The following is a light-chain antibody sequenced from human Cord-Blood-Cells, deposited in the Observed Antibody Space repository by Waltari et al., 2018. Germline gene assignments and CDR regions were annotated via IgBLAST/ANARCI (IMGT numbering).Light chain of an antibody. CDR1: RRDVGGYNY. CDR3: SSYTSSSTWV. Sequence: QSALTQPASVSGSPGQSITIPCPGTRRDVGGYNYVSWYQQHPGKAPKLMIYDVSKRPSGVSNRFSGSKSGNTASLTISGLQAEDEADYYCSSYTSSSTWVFGGGTKLTVL. J-gene: IGLJ3*02. V-gene: IGLV2-14*01. CDR2: DVS.